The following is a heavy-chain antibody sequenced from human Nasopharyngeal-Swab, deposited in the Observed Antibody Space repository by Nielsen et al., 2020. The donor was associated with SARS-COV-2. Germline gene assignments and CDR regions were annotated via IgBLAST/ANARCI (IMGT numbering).Heavy chain of an antibody. V-gene: IGHV3-53*01. CDR1: GFTFSSYA. Sequence: GESLKISCSASGFTFSSYAMHWVRQPPGKGLECVSVIYGDGTTDYADFVKGRFTISRDDSKNTLSLQMNSLSAEDTAVYYCARAPLRLFDEAYYFDYWGQGALVTVSS. J-gene: IGHJ4*02. CDR3: ARAPLRLFDEAYYFDY. CDR2: IYGDGTT. D-gene: IGHD3-9*01.